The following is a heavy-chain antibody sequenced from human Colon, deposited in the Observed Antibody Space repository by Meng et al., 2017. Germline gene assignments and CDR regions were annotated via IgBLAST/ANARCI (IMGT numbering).Heavy chain of an antibody. CDR1: GGSISTEGYY. V-gene: IGHV4-31*03. Sequence: LRLSCTVSGGSISTEGYYWSWIRQRPGKGLEWIGYIYYSGGTYSNPSLNSRVSISVGTTENQFSLNLYSVTAADPAVYYCAISVFNSGWFFDCWGQGAPVTVSS. CDR3: AISVFNSGWFFDC. J-gene: IGHJ4*01. D-gene: IGHD6-19*01. CDR2: IYYSGGT.